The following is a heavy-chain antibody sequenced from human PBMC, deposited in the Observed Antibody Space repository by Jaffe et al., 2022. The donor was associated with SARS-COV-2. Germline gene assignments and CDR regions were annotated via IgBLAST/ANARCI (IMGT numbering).Heavy chain of an antibody. V-gene: IGHV1-18*01. CDR1: GYTFTSYG. CDR2: ISAYNGNT. Sequence: QVQLVQSGAEVKKPGASVKVSCKASGYTFTSYGISWVRQAPGQGLEWMGWISAYNGNTNYAQKLQGRVTMTTDTSTSTAYMELRSLRSDDTAVYYCARLLDYYDSSGYYLEAFDIWGQGTMVTVSS. CDR3: ARLLDYYDSSGYYLEAFDI. D-gene: IGHD3-22*01. J-gene: IGHJ3*02.